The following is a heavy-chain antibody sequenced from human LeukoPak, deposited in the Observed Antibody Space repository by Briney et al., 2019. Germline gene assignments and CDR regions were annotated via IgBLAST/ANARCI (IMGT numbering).Heavy chain of an antibody. CDR3: ARDGIGEVGTAFDI. D-gene: IGHD6-13*01. J-gene: IGHJ3*02. Sequence: GASVKVSCKASGYTFTSYYIHWVRQAPGQGFEWMGIINPSSGSTSYAQKFQGRVTMTRDMSTSTVYMELSSPRSEDTAVYYCARDGIGEVGTAFDIWGQGTVVTVSS. CDR1: GYTFTSYY. V-gene: IGHV1-46*01. CDR2: INPSSGST.